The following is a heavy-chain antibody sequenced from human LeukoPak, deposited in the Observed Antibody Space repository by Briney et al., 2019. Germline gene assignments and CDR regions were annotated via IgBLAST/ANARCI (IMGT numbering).Heavy chain of an antibody. J-gene: IGHJ4*02. V-gene: IGHV3-23*01. D-gene: IGHD1-26*01. CDR3: AKIVAISGRPREGFDY. CDR2: ISGTGNIP. CDR1: GFTFSTYA. Sequence: GGSLRLSCAASGFTFSTYAMSWVRQAPGKGLEWVSAISGTGNIPYYGDSVKGRFTISRDNSKNTLYLQMNSLRAEDTAVYYCAKIVAISGRPREGFDYWGQGTLVTVSS.